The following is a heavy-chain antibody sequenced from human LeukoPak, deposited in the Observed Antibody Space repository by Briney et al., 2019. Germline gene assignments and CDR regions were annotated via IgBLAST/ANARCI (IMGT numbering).Heavy chain of an antibody. D-gene: IGHD6-13*01. J-gene: IGHJ3*02. V-gene: IGHV1-69*04. CDR3: ARSSGRLIAAAESNAFDI. CDR2: IIPILGIA. Sequence: ASVKVSCKASGGTFSSYAISWVRQAPGQGLEWMGRIIPILGIANYAQKFKGRVTITADKSTSTAYMELSSLRSEDTAVYYCARSSGRLIAAAESNAFDIWGQGTMVTVSS. CDR1: GGTFSSYA.